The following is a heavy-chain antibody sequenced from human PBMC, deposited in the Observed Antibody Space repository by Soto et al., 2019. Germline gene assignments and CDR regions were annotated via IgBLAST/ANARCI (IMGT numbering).Heavy chain of an antibody. Sequence: PGGSLRLSCAASGFTFSSYAMTWVRQAPGKGLEWVSTISGNGGYTYYSDSVRGRFTISRDNSKKTLYLQMDSLRADDTAVFYCAKGKANTVFGVDTLFDYWGQRSQFTVAS. V-gene: IGHV3-23*01. CDR3: AKGKANTVFGVDTLFDY. CDR2: ISGNGGYT. D-gene: IGHD3-3*01. J-gene: IGHJ4*02. CDR1: GFTFSSYA.